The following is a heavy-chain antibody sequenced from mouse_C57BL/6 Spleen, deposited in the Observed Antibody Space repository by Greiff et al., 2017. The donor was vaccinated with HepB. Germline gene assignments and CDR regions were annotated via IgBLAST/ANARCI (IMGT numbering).Heavy chain of an antibody. V-gene: IGHV1-20*01. D-gene: IGHD2-4*01. CDR2: INPYNGDT. CDR3: ARGGSGDYPWFAY. CDR1: GYSFTGYF. Sequence: VQLKESGPELVKPGDSVKISCKASGYSFTGYFMNWIGRINPYNGDTFYNQKFKGKATLTVDKSSSTAHMELRSLTSEDSAVYYCARGGSGDYPWFAYWGQGTLVTVSA. J-gene: IGHJ3*01.